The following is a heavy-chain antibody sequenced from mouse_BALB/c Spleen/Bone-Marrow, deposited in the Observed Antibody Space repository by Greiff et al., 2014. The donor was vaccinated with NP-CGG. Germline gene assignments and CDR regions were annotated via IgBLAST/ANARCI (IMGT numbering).Heavy chain of an antibody. CDR1: GYTFTDKW. D-gene: IGHD2-4*01. CDR2: IDTSYSYI. CDR3: ARGGHDFSLDY. J-gene: IGHJ4*01. Sequence: VQLQQSGAEFVMPGASVKMSCKASGYTFTDKWMHWVKQRPGQGLEWIGAIDTSYSYINYNQKFKGKASLTVDASSSTAYMHLSSLTSDDSAVYYCARGGHDFSLDYWGQGTSVIVSS. V-gene: IGHV1-69*01.